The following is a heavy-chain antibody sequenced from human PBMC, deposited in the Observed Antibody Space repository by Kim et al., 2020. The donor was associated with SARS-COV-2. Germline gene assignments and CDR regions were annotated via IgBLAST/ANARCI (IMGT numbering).Heavy chain of an antibody. D-gene: IGHD2-2*01. CDR1: GGSFSGYY. CDR3: SRGQGVVVPAAMGVLLFYSYCMDV. CDR2: INHSGST. V-gene: IGHV4-34*01. Sequence: SETLSLTCAVYGGSFSGYYWSWIRQPPGKGLEWIGEINHSGSTNYNPSLKSRVTISVDKSKNQFSLKLSSVTAADTAVYYCSRGQGVVVPAAMGVLLFYSYCMDVWGNGTTVTVSS. J-gene: IGHJ6*03.